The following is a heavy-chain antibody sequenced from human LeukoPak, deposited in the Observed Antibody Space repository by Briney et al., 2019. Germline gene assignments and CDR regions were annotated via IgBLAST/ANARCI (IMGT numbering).Heavy chain of an antibody. CDR3: ARASGSWYETPTDY. Sequence: GGSLRLSCAASGFTFSDYYMSWIRQAPGKGLEWVSSIPSSGGYMYYADSVRGRFTISRDNARNSLYLQMNSLRVEDTAVYYCARASGSWYETPTDYWGQGTLVTVSS. CDR1: GFTFSDYY. J-gene: IGHJ4*02. D-gene: IGHD6-13*01. CDR2: IPSSGGYM. V-gene: IGHV3-11*04.